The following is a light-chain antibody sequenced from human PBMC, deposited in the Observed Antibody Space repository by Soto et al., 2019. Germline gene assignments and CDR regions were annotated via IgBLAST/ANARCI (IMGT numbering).Light chain of an antibody. CDR1: QSISTY. Sequence: DIHMTQSPSSLSASVGDRVTITCRASQSISTYLNWYQQKPGKAPKLLIYTTFNLQSGVPSRFSGSGSGTDFTLTISSLQPEDFATYYCQQSFSTPRTFGGGTKVETK. CDR2: TTF. J-gene: IGKJ4*01. V-gene: IGKV1-39*01. CDR3: QQSFSTPRT.